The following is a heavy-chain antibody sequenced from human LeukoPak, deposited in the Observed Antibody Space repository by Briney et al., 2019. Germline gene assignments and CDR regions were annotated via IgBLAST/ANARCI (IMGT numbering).Heavy chain of an antibody. CDR3: ARVRLDTLDP. V-gene: IGHV3-53*01. CDR1: GFTGSNNY. J-gene: IGHJ5*02. Sequence: GGSLRLSCAASGFTGSNNYMSWVRQAPGKGLEWVSAIHSSGGTYYADSVKGRFTISRDNAKNSLYLQMNSLRAEDTAVYYCARVRLDTLDPWGQGTLVTVSS. CDR2: IHSSGGT.